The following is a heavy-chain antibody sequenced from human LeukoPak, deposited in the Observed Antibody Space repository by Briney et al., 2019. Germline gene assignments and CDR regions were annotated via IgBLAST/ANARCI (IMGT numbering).Heavy chain of an antibody. CDR3: ARKVGRVTIFGVVTPYYFDY. Sequence: SETLSLTCAVYGGPFSGYYWSWIRQPPGKGLEWTGEINHSGSTNYNPSLKSRVTISVDTSKNQFSLKLSSVTAADTAVYYCARKVGRVTIFGVVTPYYFDYWGQGTLVTVSS. CDR2: INHSGST. CDR1: GGPFSGYY. D-gene: IGHD3-3*01. V-gene: IGHV4-34*01. J-gene: IGHJ4*02.